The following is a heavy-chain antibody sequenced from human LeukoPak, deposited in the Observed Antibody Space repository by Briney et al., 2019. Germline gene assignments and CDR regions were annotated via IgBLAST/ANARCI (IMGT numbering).Heavy chain of an antibody. CDR1: RGSISSNGYY. CDR2: FYYTGST. CDR3: ARVADFWSGYLLD. J-gene: IGHJ4*02. V-gene: IGHV4-39*01. Sequence: PSETLSLTCTVSRGSISSNGYYWGWIRQPPGKGLEWIGSFYYTGSTFYSPSLKSRATISVDTSKNQFSLKLSSVTAADTAVYYCARVADFWSGYLLDWGQGTLVTVSS. D-gene: IGHD3-3*01.